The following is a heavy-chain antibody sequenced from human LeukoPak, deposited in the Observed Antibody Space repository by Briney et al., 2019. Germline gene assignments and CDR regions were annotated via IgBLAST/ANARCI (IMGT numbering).Heavy chain of an antibody. CDR1: GGTFSSYA. D-gene: IGHD2-2*01. V-gene: IGHV1-69*04. CDR3: ATPAAPHETYYFDY. J-gene: IGHJ4*02. Sequence: SVKVSCKASGGTFSSYAISWVRQAPGQGLEWMGRIIPILGIANYAQKFQGRVTITADKSTSTAYMELSSLRSEDTAVYYCATPAAPHETYYFDYWGQGTLVTVSS. CDR2: IIPILGIA.